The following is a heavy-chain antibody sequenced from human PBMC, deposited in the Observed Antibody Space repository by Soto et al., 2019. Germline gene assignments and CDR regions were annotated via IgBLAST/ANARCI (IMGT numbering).Heavy chain of an antibody. V-gene: IGHV3-23*01. J-gene: IGHJ5*02. Sequence: EVQLLESGEGLVKPGGSLRLSCAASGFAFGRYALSWVRQAPGKGLEWVSAMGGSVDSKSYADSVKGRFTISRDDPKNTLFLEMNSLRPEDTAIYFCARDQISGWYDNWGQGTLVTVSS. CDR2: MGGSVDSK. CDR1: GFAFGRYA. CDR3: ARDQISGWYDN. D-gene: IGHD6-19*01.